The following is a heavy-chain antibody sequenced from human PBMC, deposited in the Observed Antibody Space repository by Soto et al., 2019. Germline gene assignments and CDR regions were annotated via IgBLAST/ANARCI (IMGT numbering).Heavy chain of an antibody. CDR1: GYIFTDYY. CDR3: ARGGQRLELGFGDY. J-gene: IGHJ4*02. Sequence: VQLVQSGAEVEKPGASVKVSCKASGYIFTDYYMHWVRQAPGQGLEWMGWINPKSGVAKSAENFQGRVTMTRDTPSTAAHMEVNSLTSDDTAVYFCARGGQRLELGFGDYWGQGTLVTVSS. V-gene: IGHV1-2*02. CDR2: INPKSGVA. D-gene: IGHD6-19*01.